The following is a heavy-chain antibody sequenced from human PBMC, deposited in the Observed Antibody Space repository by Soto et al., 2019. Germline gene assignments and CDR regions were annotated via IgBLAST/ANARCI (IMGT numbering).Heavy chain of an antibody. J-gene: IGHJ4*02. V-gene: IGHV1-69*04. CDR2: IIPILGIA. D-gene: IGHD6-19*01. Sequence: SVKVSCKASGGTFSSNTINWVRQAPGQGLEWMGKIIPILGIANYAQKFQGRVTITADKSTSTAYMELSSLRSEDTAVYYCARDVLHRGYGSGWNFDYWGQGTLVTVSS. CDR1: GGTFSSNT. CDR3: ARDVLHRGYGSGWNFDY.